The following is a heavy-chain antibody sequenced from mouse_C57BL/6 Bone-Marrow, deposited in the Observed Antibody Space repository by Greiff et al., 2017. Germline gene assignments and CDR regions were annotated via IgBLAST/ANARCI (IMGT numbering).Heavy chain of an antibody. Sequence: QVQLQQSGPGLVQPSQSLSITCTVSGFSFTSYGVHWVRQSPGKGLEWLGVIWSGGSTDYNAAFISRLSISKDNSKSQFFFKMNSLQADDTAIYYCAGTTVVSHWYFDVWGTGTTVTVSS. D-gene: IGHD1-1*01. CDR1: GFSFTSYG. CDR2: IWSGGST. CDR3: AGTTVVSHWYFDV. J-gene: IGHJ1*03. V-gene: IGHV2-2*01.